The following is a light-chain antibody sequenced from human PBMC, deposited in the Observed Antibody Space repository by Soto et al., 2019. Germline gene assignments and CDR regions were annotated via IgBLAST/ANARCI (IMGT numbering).Light chain of an antibody. V-gene: IGKV1-5*03. CDR3: QQYNSYPWT. J-gene: IGKJ1*01. Sequence: DIQMTQSPSTLSASVGDRVTITCRASQSISTWLAWYQQKPGKAPKLMIYKASSLESGVPSWFSGSGSGTEFTLTISSLQPDDFATYYCQQYNSYPWTFGQGTKVDIK. CDR2: KAS. CDR1: QSISTW.